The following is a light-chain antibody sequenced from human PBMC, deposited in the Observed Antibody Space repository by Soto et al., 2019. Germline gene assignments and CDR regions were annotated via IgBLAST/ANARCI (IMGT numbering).Light chain of an antibody. CDR1: QSVSSY. CDR3: QQRSNWPPRIT. CDR2: DAS. Sequence: EIVLTQSPATLSLSPGERATLSCRASQSVSSYLAWYQQKPGQAPRLLIYDASNRANGIPARFSGSGSGTDFTLTISSLEPEAFAVYYCQQRSNWPPRITFGQGTRLEIK. J-gene: IGKJ5*01. V-gene: IGKV3-11*01.